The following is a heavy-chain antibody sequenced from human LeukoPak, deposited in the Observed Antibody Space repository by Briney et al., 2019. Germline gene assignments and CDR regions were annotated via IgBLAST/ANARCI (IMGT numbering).Heavy chain of an antibody. J-gene: IGHJ5*02. V-gene: IGHV3-7*03. CDR3: ARAGIFYDSSGYYWDGWFDP. CDR2: IRQDGSDK. Sequence: QTGGSLRLSCAASGLTFSNYWMSWVRQAPGKGLEWVANIRQDGSDKYYVDSVKGRFTISRDNAKNSLYLQMNSLRAEDTAVYYCARAGIFYDSSGYYWDGWFDPWGQGTLVTVSS. CDR1: GLTFSNYW. D-gene: IGHD3-22*01.